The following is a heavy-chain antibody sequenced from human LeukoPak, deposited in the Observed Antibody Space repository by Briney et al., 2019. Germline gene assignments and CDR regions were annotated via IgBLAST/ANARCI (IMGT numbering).Heavy chain of an antibody. D-gene: IGHD4-17*01. CDR3: ARPSYADYVGDY. Sequence: GESLKISCKGSGYGFTTYWIGWVRQMPGKGLEWMGIIYPADSDTKYSPSFQGQVTISADKSISTAYLEWSSLKASDTAMYYCARPSYADYVGDYWGQGTLVTVSS. CDR2: IYPADSDT. V-gene: IGHV5-51*01. CDR1: GYGFTTYW. J-gene: IGHJ4*02.